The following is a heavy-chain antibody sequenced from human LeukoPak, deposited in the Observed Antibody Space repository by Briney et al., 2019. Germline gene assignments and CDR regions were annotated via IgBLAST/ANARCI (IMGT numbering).Heavy chain of an antibody. CDR1: GGSISSYY. CDR2: IYYSGST. CDR3: PRRPYYDDVWGSYRYPLSAFNI. J-gene: IGHJ3*02. V-gene: IGHV4-59*01. Sequence: PSETLSLTCTVSGGSISSYYWSWLRQRPGKGLERIGYIYYSGSTNYNPSLKSRVTISVDTSKNQFSLKLSSVTAADTAVYHCPRRPYYDDVWGSYRYPLSAFNIWGQGTMVTVSS. D-gene: IGHD3-16*02.